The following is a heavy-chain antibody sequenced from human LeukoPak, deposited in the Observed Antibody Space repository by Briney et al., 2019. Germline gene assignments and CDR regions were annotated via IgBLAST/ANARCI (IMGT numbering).Heavy chain of an antibody. CDR2: INPNSGGT. V-gene: IGHV1-2*02. J-gene: IGHJ4*02. CDR1: GYTFTVYY. D-gene: IGHD3-10*01. Sequence: ASVTVSCTASGYTFTVYYMHWVRQAPGQGLEWMGWINPNSGGTNYAQKFQGRVTMTRDTSISTAYMELSRLRSDDTAVYYCARDFNYYGSGSFPDYWGQGTLVTVSS. CDR3: ARDFNYYGSGSFPDY.